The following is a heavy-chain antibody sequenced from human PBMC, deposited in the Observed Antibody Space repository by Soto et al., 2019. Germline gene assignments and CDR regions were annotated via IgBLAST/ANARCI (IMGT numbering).Heavy chain of an antibody. Sequence: NPSETLSLTCAVYGGSFSGYYWSWIRQPPGKGLERIGEINHSGSTNYNPSLKSRVTISVDTSKNHFSLKLSSVTAADTAVYYCARFSSARITMVRDKYYFDYWGQGTLVSVSS. CDR3: ARFSSARITMVRDKYYFDY. CDR1: GGSFSGYY. D-gene: IGHD3-10*01. CDR2: INHSGST. J-gene: IGHJ4*02. V-gene: IGHV4-34*01.